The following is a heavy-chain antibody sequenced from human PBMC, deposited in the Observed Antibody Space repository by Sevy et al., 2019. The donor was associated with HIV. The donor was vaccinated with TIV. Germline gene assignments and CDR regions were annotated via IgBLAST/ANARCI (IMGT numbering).Heavy chain of an antibody. CDR1: GFTFDDYP. V-gene: IGHV3-43D*04. CDR2: ITWDGDST. CDR3: AKDMGFTGTFPLDY. J-gene: IGHJ4*02. D-gene: IGHD1-1*01. Sequence: GGSLRLSCVASGFTFDDYPMHWVRQAPGKRLEWVSLITWDGDSTYYADSVKGRFTISRDNSKNSLYLQMNSLRAEDTALYYCAKDMGFTGTFPLDYWGQGTLVTVSS.